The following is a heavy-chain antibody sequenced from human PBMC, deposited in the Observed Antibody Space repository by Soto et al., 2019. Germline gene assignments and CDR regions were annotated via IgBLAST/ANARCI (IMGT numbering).Heavy chain of an antibody. CDR3: ARGLGYCSSTSCRPIAFDI. V-gene: IGHV1-18*01. J-gene: IGHJ3*02. Sequence: VASVKVSCKASGYTFTSYGISWVRQAPGQGLEWMGWISAYNGNTNYAQKLQGRVTMTTDTSTSTAYMELRSLRSDDTAVYYCARGLGYCSSTSCRPIAFDIWGQGTMVTVSS. CDR1: GYTFTSYG. CDR2: ISAYNGNT. D-gene: IGHD2-2*01.